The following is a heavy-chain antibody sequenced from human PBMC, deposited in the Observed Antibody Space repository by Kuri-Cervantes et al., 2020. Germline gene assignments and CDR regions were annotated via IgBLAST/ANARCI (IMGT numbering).Heavy chain of an antibody. V-gene: IGHV3-74*01. Sequence: GESLKISCAASGFTFSSYSMNWVRQAPGKGLVWVSRINSDGSSTSYADSVKGRFTISRDNAKNTLYLQMNSLRAEDTAVYYCARVGENWGQGTLVTVSS. CDR1: GFTFSSYS. J-gene: IGHJ4*02. CDR2: INSDGSST. CDR3: ARVGEN. D-gene: IGHD3-16*01.